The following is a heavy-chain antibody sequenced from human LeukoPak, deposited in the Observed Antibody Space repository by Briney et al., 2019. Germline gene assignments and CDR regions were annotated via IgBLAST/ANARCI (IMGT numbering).Heavy chain of an antibody. J-gene: IGHJ4*02. CDR1: GYSISTSYY. CDR2: IYHSGNT. V-gene: IGHV4-38-2*02. CDR3: ARGYYYDSSGYYPPADY. D-gene: IGHD3-22*01. Sequence: SETLSLTCTVSGYSISTSYYWGWIRQPPGKGLEWIGSIYHSGNTYYNPSLKSRVTISVDTSKNQFSLKLSSVTAADTAVYYCARGYYYDSSGYYPPADYWGQGTLVTVSS.